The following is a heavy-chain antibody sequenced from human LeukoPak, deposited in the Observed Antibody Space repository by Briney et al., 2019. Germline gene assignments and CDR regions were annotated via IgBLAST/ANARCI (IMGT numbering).Heavy chain of an antibody. Sequence: QPGGSLRLSCAASGFTFSGYWMLWVRQAPGKGPVWVSRIDNDGSSTTYADSVKGRFTISRDNAKNTLYLQMSSLRGEDTAVYYCARAAYMSSPDYWGQGTLVTVSS. CDR1: GFTFSGYW. J-gene: IGHJ4*02. CDR2: IDNDGSST. V-gene: IGHV3-74*01. D-gene: IGHD6-6*01. CDR3: ARAAYMSSPDY.